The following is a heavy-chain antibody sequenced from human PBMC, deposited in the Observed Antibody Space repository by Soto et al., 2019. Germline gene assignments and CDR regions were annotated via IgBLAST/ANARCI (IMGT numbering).Heavy chain of an antibody. Sequence: QVQLVESGGGLVKPGGSLRLSCAASGFTFSDYYMSWIRQAPGQGLEWVSYISSSSSYTNYADSVKGRFTISRDNAKNSLYLQMNSLRAEDTAVYYCARRDGYSGSYDFDYWGQGTLVTVSS. CDR2: ISSSSSYT. V-gene: IGHV3-11*06. CDR3: ARRDGYSGSYDFDY. J-gene: IGHJ4*02. CDR1: GFTFSDYY. D-gene: IGHD1-26*01.